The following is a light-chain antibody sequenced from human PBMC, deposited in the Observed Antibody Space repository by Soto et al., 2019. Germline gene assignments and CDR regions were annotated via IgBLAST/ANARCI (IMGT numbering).Light chain of an antibody. V-gene: IGKV1-39*01. CDR2: SAS. CDR3: QLSYSAPWT. Sequence: DIQMTQSPSSLSASVGDRVTITCRASQSISSYLNWYQQKAGNAPKLLIYSASSLQSGVPSRFSGSGAGTDFTLTISSLHPEDFATYYCQLSYSAPWTFGQGTKVDI. CDR1: QSISSY. J-gene: IGKJ1*01.